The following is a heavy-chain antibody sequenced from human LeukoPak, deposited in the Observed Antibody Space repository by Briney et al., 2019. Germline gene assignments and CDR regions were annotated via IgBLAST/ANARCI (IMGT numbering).Heavy chain of an antibody. CDR3: AKTGNYYYGMDV. CDR2: ISGSGGST. D-gene: IGHD1-14*01. V-gene: IGHV3-23*01. J-gene: IGHJ6*02. CDR1: GVTFTSYA. Sequence: PGGSLRLSCAASGVTFTSYAMSWVRQAPGKGLEWVSAISGSGGSTYYADSVKGRFTISRDNSKNTLYLQMNSLRAEDTAIYYCAKTGNYYYGMDVWGQGTTVTVSS.